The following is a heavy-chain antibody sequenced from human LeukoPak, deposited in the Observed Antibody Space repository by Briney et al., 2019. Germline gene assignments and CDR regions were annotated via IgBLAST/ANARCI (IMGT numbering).Heavy chain of an antibody. Sequence: PSETLSLTCTISGASIGTGGFYWTWIRQPPGEGLEWIGYIYYTGSVDYNASLKSRLTISLDTSKNQFSLKLNSVTDADTAVYYCARDHSYYFGSQTSTLDAWGQGTAVTVSS. CDR2: IYYTGSV. D-gene: IGHD3-10*01. V-gene: IGHV4-31*03. CDR3: ARDHSYYFGSQTSTLDA. CDR1: GASIGTGGFY. J-gene: IGHJ6*02.